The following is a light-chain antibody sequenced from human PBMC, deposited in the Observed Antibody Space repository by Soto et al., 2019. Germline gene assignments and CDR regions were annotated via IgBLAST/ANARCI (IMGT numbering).Light chain of an antibody. CDR1: QSVSSSY. CDR2: GAS. Sequence: EIVLTQSPGTLSLSPGERATLSCRASQSVSSSYLAWYQQKPGQAPRLLIYGASRRATGIPDRFSGSGSGTDFTLTISSLQPEDFATYYCQQSYNNPLTFGGGTKVDIK. J-gene: IGKJ4*01. CDR3: QQSYNNPLT. V-gene: IGKV3-20*01.